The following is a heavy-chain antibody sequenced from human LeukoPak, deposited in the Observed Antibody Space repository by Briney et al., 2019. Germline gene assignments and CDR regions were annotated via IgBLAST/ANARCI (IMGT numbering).Heavy chain of an antibody. D-gene: IGHD5-18*01. J-gene: IGHJ4*02. CDR1: GGTFSSYA. V-gene: IGHV1-69*05. CDR2: IIRIFGTA. Sequence: RASVKVSCKASGGTFSSYAISWVRQAPGQGLEWMGGIIRIFGTANYAQKFQGRVTITTDESTSTAYMELSSLRSEDTAVYYCARKRGYSYGHYDYWGQGTLVTVSS. CDR3: ARKRGYSYGHYDY.